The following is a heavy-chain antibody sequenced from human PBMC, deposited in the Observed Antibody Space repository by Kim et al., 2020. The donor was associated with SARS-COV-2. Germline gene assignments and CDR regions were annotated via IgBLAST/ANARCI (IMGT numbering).Heavy chain of an antibody. CDR2: IKSKTDGGTT. V-gene: IGHV3-15*01. D-gene: IGHD3-10*01. CDR1: GFTFSNAW. CDR3: TTDPSYYYGSGSYYPLLDY. Sequence: GGSLRLSCAVSGFTFSNAWMSWVRQAPGKGLEWVGRIKSKTDGGTTDYAAPVKGRFTISRDDSKNTLYLQMNSLKTEDTAVYYCTTDPSYYYGSGSYYPLLDYWGQGTLVTVSS. J-gene: IGHJ4*02.